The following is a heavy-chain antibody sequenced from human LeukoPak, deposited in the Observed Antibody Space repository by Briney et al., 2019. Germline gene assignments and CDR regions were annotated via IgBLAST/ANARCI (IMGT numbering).Heavy chain of an antibody. CDR2: INHSGSA. D-gene: IGHD3-10*01. J-gene: IGHJ5*02. Sequence: SETLSLTCALYGGSFSGYYWSWIRQPPGKGVEGIGEINHSGSANYNPSLKSRVTISADTSKNQFSLKLSSVTAADTAVYYCARGRITMVRGVIISGWFDPWGQGTLVTVSS. V-gene: IGHV4-34*01. CDR1: GGSFSGYY. CDR3: ARGRITMVRGVIISGWFDP.